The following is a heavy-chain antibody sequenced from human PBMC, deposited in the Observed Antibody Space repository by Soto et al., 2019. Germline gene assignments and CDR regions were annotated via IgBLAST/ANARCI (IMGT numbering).Heavy chain of an antibody. V-gene: IGHV3-74*01. D-gene: IGHD2-15*01. Sequence: EVQLVESGGGLVQAGGSMRLSCAASGFTFSSYWMHWVRQAPGKGLVWVSRINSDGSSTSYADSVKGRFTISRDNAKNTLYLQMNSLRAEDTAVYYCARDLVVVAATDLGMDVWGQGTTVTVSS. CDR2: INSDGSST. CDR1: GFTFSSYW. J-gene: IGHJ6*02. CDR3: ARDLVVVAATDLGMDV.